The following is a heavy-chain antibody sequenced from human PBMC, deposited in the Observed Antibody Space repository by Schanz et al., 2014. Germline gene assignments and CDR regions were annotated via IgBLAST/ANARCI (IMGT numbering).Heavy chain of an antibody. Sequence: EVQLVESGGGLVQPGRSLRLSCVASGFRFDDYAMHWVRQAPGKGLEWVSGMSWNAGSLGYGDSVKGRFTISRDNAKNSLYLQMNGLRAEDTAVYFCARGGYSSGWYDRDIAHFDYWGQGTLVTVSS. CDR2: MSWNAGSL. CDR1: GFRFDDYA. V-gene: IGHV3-9*01. CDR3: ARGGYSSGWYDRDIAHFDY. J-gene: IGHJ4*02. D-gene: IGHD6-19*01.